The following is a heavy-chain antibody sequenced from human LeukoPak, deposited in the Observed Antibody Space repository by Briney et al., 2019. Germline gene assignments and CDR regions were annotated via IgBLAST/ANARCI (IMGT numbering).Heavy chain of an antibody. Sequence: SETLSLTCTVSGGSISSYYWSWIRQPAGKGLEWIGRIYTSGSTNYNPSLKSRVTMSVDTSKNQFSLKLSSVTAADTAVYYCARGGHLLRFLEWLAVFHYWGQGTLVTVSS. V-gene: IGHV4-4*07. J-gene: IGHJ4*02. CDR1: GGSISSYY. CDR2: IYTSGST. CDR3: ARGGHLLRFLEWLAVFHY. D-gene: IGHD3-3*01.